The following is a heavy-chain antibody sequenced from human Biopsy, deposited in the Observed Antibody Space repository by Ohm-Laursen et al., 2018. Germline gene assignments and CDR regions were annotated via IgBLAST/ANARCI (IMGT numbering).Heavy chain of an antibody. D-gene: IGHD4-23*01. J-gene: IGHJ4*02. CDR2: ISSSSESI. V-gene: IGHV3-48*01. CDR1: GFTFSSYA. CDR3: ATDDYSGDSAY. Sequence: SLRLSCAASGFTFSSYAMSWVRQAPGKGLEWVSYISSSSESIYYADSVRGRFTVSRDNAQNSMYLQMNSLRADDTAVYYCATDDYSGDSAYWGQGTLVTVSS.